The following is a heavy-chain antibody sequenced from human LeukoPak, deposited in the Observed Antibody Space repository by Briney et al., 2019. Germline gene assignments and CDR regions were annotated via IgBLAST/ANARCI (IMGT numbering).Heavy chain of an antibody. D-gene: IGHD3-3*01. CDR1: GGSIGSDY. CDR2: IYTSGST. V-gene: IGHV4-4*07. CDR3: ARGRSKRRDYDFWSGYPHREGYYYYMDV. Sequence: PSETLPLTCTVSGGSIGSDYWTWIRQPAGKGLEWIGRIYTSGSTNYNPSLKSRVTISVDTSKNQFSLKLSSVTAADTAVYYCARGRSKRRDYDFWSGYPHREGYYYYMDVWGKGTTVTVSS. J-gene: IGHJ6*03.